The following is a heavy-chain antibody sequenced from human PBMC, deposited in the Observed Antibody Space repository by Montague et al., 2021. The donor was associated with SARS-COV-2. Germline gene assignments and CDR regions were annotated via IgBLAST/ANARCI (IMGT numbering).Heavy chain of an antibody. D-gene: IGHD1-1*01. V-gene: IGHV6-1*01. Sequence: CAISGDSVSSNSATWNWVRQSPSRGLEWLGRTYYRSKWYNDYAVSVRYRVTINPDTSKNQFSLQLNSVTPEDTAIYYCTSGREGNYNVMDVWGQGTTVTVSS. CDR3: TSGREGNYNVMDV. J-gene: IGHJ6*02. CDR1: GDSVSSNSAT. CDR2: TYYRSKWYN.